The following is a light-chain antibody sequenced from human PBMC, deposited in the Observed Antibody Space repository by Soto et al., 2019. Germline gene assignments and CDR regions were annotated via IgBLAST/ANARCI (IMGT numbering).Light chain of an antibody. CDR2: GAS. V-gene: IGKV3-20*01. CDR3: QQYGSSLLT. CDR1: QSVSSSH. J-gene: IGKJ4*01. Sequence: EIVLTQSPDTLSLSPGDRATLSCRASQSVSSSHLAWYQQKPGQAPRLLIYGASSRATGISDRISGSGSETDFTLTISRLEPEDFAVYYCQQYGSSLLTFGGGTKVEIK.